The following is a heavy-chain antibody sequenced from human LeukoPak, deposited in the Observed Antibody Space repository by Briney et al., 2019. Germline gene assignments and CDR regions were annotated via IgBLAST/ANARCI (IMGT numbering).Heavy chain of an antibody. CDR2: ISAYNGNT. D-gene: IGHD6-13*01. V-gene: IGHV1-18*01. J-gene: IGHJ4*02. CDR3: ASLGSSWYNFDY. Sequence: ASVKVSCKASGYTFTSYGISWVRQARGQGLEWMGWISAYNGNTNYAQKLQGRVTMTTDTSTSTAYMELRSLRSDDTAVYYCASLGSSWYNFDYWGQGTLGTVSS. CDR1: GYTFTSYG.